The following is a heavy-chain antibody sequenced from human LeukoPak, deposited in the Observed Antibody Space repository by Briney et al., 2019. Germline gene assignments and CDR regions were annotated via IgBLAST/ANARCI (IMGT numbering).Heavy chain of an antibody. J-gene: IGHJ6*03. CDR3: ARDIPIVVVPAAPPHYYMDV. CDR1: GGSISSYY. Sequence: SETLSLTCTVSGGSISSYYWSWIRQPAGKGLEWIGRIYTSGSTNYNPSLKSRVTMSVDTSKNQFSLKLSSVTAADTAVYYCARDIPIVVVPAAPPHYYMDVWGKGTTVTVS. V-gene: IGHV4-4*07. D-gene: IGHD2-2*01. CDR2: IYTSGST.